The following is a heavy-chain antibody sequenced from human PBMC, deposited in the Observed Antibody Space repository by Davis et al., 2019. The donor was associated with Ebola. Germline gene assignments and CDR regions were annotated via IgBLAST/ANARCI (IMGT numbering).Heavy chain of an antibody. CDR1: EGAFSNSA. Sequence: AASVKVSCKASEGAFSNSALSWVRQAPGQGLEWMGIINPSGGSTRYVQKFQGRVTMTRDTSTSTVYMELRSLKSEDTAVYYCARVLSVAGTLYYYFDHWGQGTLVTVSS. CDR3: ARVLSVAGTLYYYFDH. J-gene: IGHJ4*02. V-gene: IGHV1-46*03. CDR2: INPSGGST. D-gene: IGHD6-19*01.